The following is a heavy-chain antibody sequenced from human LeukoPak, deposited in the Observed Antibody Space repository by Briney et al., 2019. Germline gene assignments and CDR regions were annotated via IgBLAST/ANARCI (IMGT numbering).Heavy chain of an antibody. Sequence: PGGSLRLSCAASGFTFSSYGMHWVRQAPGKGLEWVAVISYDGSNKYYADSVKGRFTISRDNSKNTLYLQMNSLRAEDTAVYYCAKIWGGSITSALLWRDAFDIWGQGTMVTVSS. CDR1: GFTFSSYG. J-gene: IGHJ3*02. D-gene: IGHD3-10*01. CDR3: AKIWGGSITSALLWRDAFDI. CDR2: ISYDGSNK. V-gene: IGHV3-30*18.